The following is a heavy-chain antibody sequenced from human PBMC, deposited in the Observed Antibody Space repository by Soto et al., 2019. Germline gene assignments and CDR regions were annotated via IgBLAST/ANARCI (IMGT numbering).Heavy chain of an antibody. V-gene: IGHV3-21*04. CDR1: GFTFSSYS. J-gene: IGHJ5*02. D-gene: IGHD6-19*01. Sequence: GGSLRLSCAASGFTFSSYSMNWVRQAPGKGLEWVSSISSSSSYIYYADSVKGRFTISRDNSKNTLYLQMNSLRAEDTAVYYCAKDPGYSSGWANWFDPWGQGTLVTVSS. CDR2: ISSSSSYI. CDR3: AKDPGYSSGWANWFDP.